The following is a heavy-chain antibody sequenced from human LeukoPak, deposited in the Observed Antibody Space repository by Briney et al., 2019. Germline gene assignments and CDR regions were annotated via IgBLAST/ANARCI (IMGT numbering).Heavy chain of an antibody. V-gene: IGHV1-2*06. CDR1: GYTFTGYY. Sequence: GASVKVSCKASGYTFTGYYMHWVRQAPGQGLEWMGRINPNSGGTNYAQKFQGRVTITADESTSTAYMELSSLRSEDTAVYYCATDNRGLDYYYYGMDVWGQGTTVTVSS. J-gene: IGHJ6*02. CDR2: INPNSGGT. D-gene: IGHD2/OR15-2a*01. CDR3: ATDNRGLDYYYYGMDV.